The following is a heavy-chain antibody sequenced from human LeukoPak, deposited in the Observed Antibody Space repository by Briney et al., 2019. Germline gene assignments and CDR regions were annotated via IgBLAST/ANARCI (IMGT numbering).Heavy chain of an antibody. CDR2: ISAYNGYT. CDR3: ARGDCSGVSCYLPEYFRH. D-gene: IGHD2-15*01. J-gene: IGHJ1*01. Sequence: ASVKVSCKASGYTLTSFSISWVRQAPGQGLEWMGWISAYNGYTDYAQKLQGRVSMTTDTPTDTAYMELRSLRSDDTAVYYCARGDCSGVSCYLPEYFRHWGQGTLVTVSS. CDR1: GYTLTSFS. V-gene: IGHV1-18*01.